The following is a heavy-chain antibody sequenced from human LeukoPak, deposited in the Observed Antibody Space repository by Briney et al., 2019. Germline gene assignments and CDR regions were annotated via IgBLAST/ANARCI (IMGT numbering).Heavy chain of an antibody. V-gene: IGHV4-59*01. D-gene: IGHD3-22*01. Sequence: SETLSLTCTVSGGSISSYYWSWIRQPPGKGLEWIGYIYYSGSTNYNPSLKRRVTISVDPSKNQFSLKLSSVTAADTAVYYCARVPDRYYYDSSGYLGAFDIWGQGTMVTVSS. CDR1: GGSISSYY. CDR3: ARVPDRYYYDSSGYLGAFDI. J-gene: IGHJ3*02. CDR2: IYYSGST.